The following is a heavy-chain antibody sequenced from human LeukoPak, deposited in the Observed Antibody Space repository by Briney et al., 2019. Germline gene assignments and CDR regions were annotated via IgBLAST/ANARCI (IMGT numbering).Heavy chain of an antibody. CDR3: AKIGTTGTPDAFDI. CDR2: IRYDGSNK. D-gene: IGHD1-1*01. CDR1: GFTFSSYG. V-gene: IGHV3-30*02. J-gene: IGHJ3*02. Sequence: GGSLRLSCAASGFTFSSYGMHWVRQAPGKGLEWVAFIRYDGSNKYYADSVKGRFTISRDNSENTLYLQMNSLRAEDTAVYYCAKIGTTGTPDAFDIWGQGTMVTVSS.